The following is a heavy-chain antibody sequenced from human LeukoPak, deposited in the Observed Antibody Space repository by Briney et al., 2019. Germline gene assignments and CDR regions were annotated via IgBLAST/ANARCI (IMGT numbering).Heavy chain of an antibody. CDR1: GGSISSYY. Sequence: PSETLSLTCTVSGGSISSYYWSWIRQPPGKGLEWIGYIYYSGSTNYNPSLKSRVTISVDTSKNQFSLKLSSVTAADTAVYYCARSKLRIAPYYFDYWGQGTLVTVSS. D-gene: IGHD1-1*01. J-gene: IGHJ4*02. CDR2: IYYSGST. CDR3: ARSKLRIAPYYFDY. V-gene: IGHV4-59*08.